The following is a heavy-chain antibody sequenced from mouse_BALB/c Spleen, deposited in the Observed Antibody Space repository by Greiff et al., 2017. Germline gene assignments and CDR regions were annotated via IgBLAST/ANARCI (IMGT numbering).Heavy chain of an antibody. CDR2: INPSTGYT. CDR3: ASRLRLHYFDY. J-gene: IGHJ2*01. Sequence: QVQLQQSGAELAKPGASVKMSCKASGYTFTSYWMHWVKQRPGQGLEWIGYINPSTGYTEYNQKFKDKATLTADKSSSTAYMQLSSLTSEDSAVYDCASRLRLHYFDYWGQGTTLTVSS. V-gene: IGHV1-7*01. CDR1: GYTFTSYW. D-gene: IGHD2-12*01.